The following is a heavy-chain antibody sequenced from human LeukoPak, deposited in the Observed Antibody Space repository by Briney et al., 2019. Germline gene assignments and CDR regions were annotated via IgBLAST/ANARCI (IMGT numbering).Heavy chain of an antibody. CDR3: AKVAGATAGWFGP. CDR1: GFTFSSYG. J-gene: IGHJ5*02. D-gene: IGHD1-26*01. V-gene: IGHV3-30*18. Sequence: GRSLRLSCAASGFTFSSYGMHWVRQAPGKGLEWVAVISYDGSNKYYADSVKGRFTISRDNSKNTLYLQMNSLRAEDTAVYYCAKVAGATAGWFGPWGQGTLVTVSS. CDR2: ISYDGSNK.